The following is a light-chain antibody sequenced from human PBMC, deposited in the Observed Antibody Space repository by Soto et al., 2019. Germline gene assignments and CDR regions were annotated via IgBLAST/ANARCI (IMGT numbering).Light chain of an antibody. CDR1: QSVSRY. CDR2: EAS. Sequence: EIVLTQSPATLSLSPGERATLSCRASQSVSRYLAWYQQKPGQAPELLIYEASNRATGTPARFSGGGSGTDFTPTISSLEPEDFAGYYCQQRSKWPLTFGGGTKVEIK. J-gene: IGKJ4*01. V-gene: IGKV3-11*01. CDR3: QQRSKWPLT.